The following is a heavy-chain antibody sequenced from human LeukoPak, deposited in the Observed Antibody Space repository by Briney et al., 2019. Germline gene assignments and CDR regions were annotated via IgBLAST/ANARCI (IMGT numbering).Heavy chain of an antibody. CDR1: GGSISSYY. CDR2: IYYSGST. D-gene: IGHD3-10*01. Sequence: SETLSLTCTGSGGSISSYYWSWIRQPPGKGLEWIGYIYYSGSTNYNPSLKSRVTISVDTSKNQFSLKLSSVTAADTAVYYCARRSSEFDNWGQGTLVTVSS. V-gene: IGHV4-59*08. CDR3: ARRSSEFDN. J-gene: IGHJ4*02.